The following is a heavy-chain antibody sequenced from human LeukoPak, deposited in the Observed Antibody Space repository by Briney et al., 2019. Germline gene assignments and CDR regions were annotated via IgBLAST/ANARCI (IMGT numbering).Heavy chain of an antibody. CDR2: VDHGGSGT. J-gene: IGHJ4*02. D-gene: IGHD1-14*01. V-gene: IGHV3-74*01. CDR3: ITDLG. Sequence: GGSLRLSCATSGSTFTSYWMHWVRQVAGKGLVWLARVDHGGSGTNYADSVKGRFTISRDNAKSTVYLQMNSLRVEDTAVYYCITDLGWGQGTLVTVSS. CDR1: GSTFTSYW.